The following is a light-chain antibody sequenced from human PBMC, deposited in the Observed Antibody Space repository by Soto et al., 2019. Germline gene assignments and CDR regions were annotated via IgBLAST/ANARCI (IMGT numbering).Light chain of an antibody. CDR2: KAS. V-gene: IGKV1-5*03. Sequence: ILITQAPSALSASPGDRVRITCRASQTISSWLAWYQQKPGKAPKLLIYKASTLKSGVPSRFSGSGSGADFTLTISSLQSEDFAVYYCQQNNNWPPITFGQGTRLEI. J-gene: IGKJ5*01. CDR3: QQNNNWPPIT. CDR1: QTISSW.